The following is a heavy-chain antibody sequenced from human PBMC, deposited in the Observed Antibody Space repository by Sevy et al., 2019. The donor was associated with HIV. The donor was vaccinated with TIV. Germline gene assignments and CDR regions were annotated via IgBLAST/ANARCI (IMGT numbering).Heavy chain of an antibody. D-gene: IGHD3-16*01. CDR1: GFTFISYA. CDR3: AKEQLGGFY. Sequence: GGSLRLSCAASGFTFISYAMSWVRQAPGKGLEWVSSSSAGGGSTYYADSVKGRFTISRDNSKNTLDLQMNRLRAEDTAVYYCAKEQLGGFYWGQGTLVTVSS. V-gene: IGHV3-23*01. CDR2: SSAGGGST. J-gene: IGHJ4*02.